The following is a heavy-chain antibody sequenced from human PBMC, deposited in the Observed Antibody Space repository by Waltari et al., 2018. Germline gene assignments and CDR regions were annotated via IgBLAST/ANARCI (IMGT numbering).Heavy chain of an antibody. CDR3: ATMVNYDFWSGQDDAFDI. CDR1: GGSISSSSYY. CDR2: IYYSGST. J-gene: IGHJ3*02. V-gene: IGHV4-39*01. D-gene: IGHD3-3*01. Sequence: QLQLQESGPGLVKPSETLSLTCTVSGGSISSSSYYWCWISQPPGKGREGIGSIYYSGSTYYNPSLKSRVTISVDTSKNQFSLKLSSVTAADTAVYYCATMVNYDFWSGQDDAFDIWGQGTMVTVSS.